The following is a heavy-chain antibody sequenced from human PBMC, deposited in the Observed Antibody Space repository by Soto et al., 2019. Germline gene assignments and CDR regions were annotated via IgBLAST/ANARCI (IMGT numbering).Heavy chain of an antibody. V-gene: IGHV3-33*01. CDR1: GFSFTTYG. CDR2: IGYDGNNK. D-gene: IGHD1-1*01. Sequence: QVQLVESGGGWVQPGRSLRLSCEATGFSFTTYGMHWVRQAQGKGLEWVAVIGYDGNNKYYADSVEGRFTISRDNAKNTVYLQMKSLRGDDTAVYYCARGGVTGIVGIFGSPLDIWGQGTVVTVSS. J-gene: IGHJ3*02. CDR3: ARGGVTGIVGIFGSPLDI.